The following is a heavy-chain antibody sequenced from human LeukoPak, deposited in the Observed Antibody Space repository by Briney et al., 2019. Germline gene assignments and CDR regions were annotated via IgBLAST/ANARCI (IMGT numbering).Heavy chain of an antibody. CDR3: AKDHTVYGSGSYLDF. V-gene: IGHV3-23*01. CDR2: ISGGGSST. CDR1: VFTFSNYA. Sequence: GGSLRLSCAASVFTFSNYAMRWVRQAPGKGLEWVSHISGGGSSTHYADSVKGRFTISRDNSKNTLYLQMNSLRAEDTAVYYCAKDHTVYGSGSYLDFWGQGTLVTVSS. J-gene: IGHJ4*02. D-gene: IGHD3-10*01.